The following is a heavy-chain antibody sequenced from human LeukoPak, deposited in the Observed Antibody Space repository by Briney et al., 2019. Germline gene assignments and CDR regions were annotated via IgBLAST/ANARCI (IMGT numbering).Heavy chain of an antibody. CDR2: ISSRSSYI. CDR1: GFTFSSYS. D-gene: IGHD3-3*01. J-gene: IGHJ4*02. Sequence: GGSLRLSCAASGFTFSSYSMNWVRQAPGKGLEWVSSISSRSSYIYYADSVKGRFTISRDNAKNSLYLQMNSLRAEDTAVYYCARDMYYDFWSGDYWGQGTLVTVSS. V-gene: IGHV3-21*01. CDR3: ARDMYYDFWSGDY.